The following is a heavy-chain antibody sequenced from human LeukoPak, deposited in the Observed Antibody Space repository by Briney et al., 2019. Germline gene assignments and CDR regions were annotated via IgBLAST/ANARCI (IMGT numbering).Heavy chain of an antibody. D-gene: IGHD3-10*01. CDR2: ISSSSSYI. CDR3: ARSRVRGVNWFDP. J-gene: IGHJ5*02. Sequence: SGGSLRLSCAASGFTFSSYEMNWVRQAPGKGLEWVSSISSSSSYIYYADSVKGRFTISRDNAKNSLYLQMNSLRAEDTAVYYCARSRVRGVNWFDPWGQGTLVTVSS. V-gene: IGHV3-21*01. CDR1: GFTFSSYE.